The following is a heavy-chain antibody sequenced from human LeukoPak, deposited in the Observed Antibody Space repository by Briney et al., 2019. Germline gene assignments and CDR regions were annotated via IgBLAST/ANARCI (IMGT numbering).Heavy chain of an antibody. CDR2: INSDGSST. Sequence: QAGGSLRLSCAASGFSFSTTWIHWVRQAPGKGLVWVSRINSDGSSTIYADSVKGRFTISRDSSKNTLYLQMDSLRVEDAAVYYCAKAWYGGVRHDAFDIWGQGTRVTVSP. CDR1: GFSFSTTW. V-gene: IGHV3-74*01. D-gene: IGHD3-10*01. CDR3: AKAWYGGVRHDAFDI. J-gene: IGHJ3*02.